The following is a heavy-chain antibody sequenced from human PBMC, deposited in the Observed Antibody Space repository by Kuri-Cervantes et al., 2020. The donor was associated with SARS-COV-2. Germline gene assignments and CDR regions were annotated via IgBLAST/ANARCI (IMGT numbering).Heavy chain of an antibody. V-gene: IGHV1-69*04. CDR3: ARGGVGATLY. J-gene: IGHJ4*02. CDR1: GGTFSSYA. CDR2: IIPILGTA. D-gene: IGHD1-26*01. Sequence: SVKVSCKASGGTFSSYAISWVRQAPGKGLEWMGRIIPILGTAKYAQKYQGRVTITAGKSTSTAYMELSCLRSEDTAVYYCARGGVGATLYWGQGTLVTVSS.